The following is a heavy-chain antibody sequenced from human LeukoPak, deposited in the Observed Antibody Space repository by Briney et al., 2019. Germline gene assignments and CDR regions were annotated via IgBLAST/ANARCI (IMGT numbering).Heavy chain of an antibody. D-gene: IGHD1-26*01. V-gene: IGHV3-53*01. CDR3: ARWGELPSYNYYGMDV. Sequence: PGGSLRLSCAASGFTVSSNYMSWVRQAPGKGLEWVSVIYTGGGTYYADSVKGRFTISRDNSKNTLYLQMNSLRAEDTAMYYCARWGELPSYNYYGMDVWGQGTTVTVSS. CDR2: IYTGGGT. J-gene: IGHJ6*02. CDR1: GFTVSSNY.